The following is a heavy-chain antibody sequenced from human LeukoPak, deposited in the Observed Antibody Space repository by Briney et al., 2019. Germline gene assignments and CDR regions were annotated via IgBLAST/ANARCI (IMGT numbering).Heavy chain of an antibody. J-gene: IGHJ4*02. D-gene: IGHD2-15*01. Sequence: GGSLRLSCAASGFTFSSYSMNWVRQAPGKGLEWVSSISSSSSYIYYADSVKGRFTISRDNAKNSLYLQMNSLRAEDTAVYYCASWGCSGGSCYSGEFDYWGQGTLDTVSS. CDR1: GFTFSSYS. V-gene: IGHV3-21*01. CDR2: ISSSSSYI. CDR3: ASWGCSGGSCYSGEFDY.